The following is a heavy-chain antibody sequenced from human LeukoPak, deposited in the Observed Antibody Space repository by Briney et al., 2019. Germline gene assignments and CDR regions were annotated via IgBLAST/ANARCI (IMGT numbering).Heavy chain of an antibody. Sequence: SETLSLTCTVSGCSISRYYWSWIRQPPGKGLEWIGYIYYSGSTNYNPSLKSRVTISVDTSKNQFSLKLSSVTAADTAVYYCARERKYYDFWSGYVTDAFDIWGQGTMVTVSS. CDR1: GCSISRYY. J-gene: IGHJ3*02. CDR3: ARERKYYDFWSGYVTDAFDI. V-gene: IGHV4-59*01. D-gene: IGHD3-3*01. CDR2: IYYSGST.